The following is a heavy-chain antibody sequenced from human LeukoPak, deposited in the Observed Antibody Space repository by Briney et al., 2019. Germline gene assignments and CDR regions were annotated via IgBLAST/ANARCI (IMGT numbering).Heavy chain of an antibody. Sequence: ASVKVSCKASGGTFSSYAINWVRQATGQGLEWMGWMNPNSGNTGYAQKFQGRVTMTRNTSISTAYMELSSLRSEDTAVYYCARGGDGYNVDAFDIWGQGTMVTVSS. V-gene: IGHV1-8*02. J-gene: IGHJ3*02. CDR1: GGTFSSYA. CDR2: MNPNSGNT. D-gene: IGHD5-24*01. CDR3: ARGGDGYNVDAFDI.